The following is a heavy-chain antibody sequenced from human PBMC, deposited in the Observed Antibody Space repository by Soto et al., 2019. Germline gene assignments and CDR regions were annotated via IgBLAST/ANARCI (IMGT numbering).Heavy chain of an antibody. V-gene: IGHV3-23*01. CDR3: AFNSGSGSYYFDY. D-gene: IGHD3-10*01. CDR1: GFTFSSYA. J-gene: IGHJ4*02. CDR2: ISGGGETT. Sequence: LRLSCAASGFTFSSYAMWLVRQAPGKGLECVSAISGGGETTYYADSVKGRFTISRDNSKNTLYLQMNSLRAEDTAVYYCAFNSGSGSYYFDYWGQGTLVTVSS.